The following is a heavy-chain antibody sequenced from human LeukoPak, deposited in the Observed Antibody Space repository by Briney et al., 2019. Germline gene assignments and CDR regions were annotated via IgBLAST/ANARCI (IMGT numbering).Heavy chain of an antibody. Sequence: SQTPSLTCTVSGGSISSGDYYWTWIRQPPGKGLEWIGYIYYSGSTYYNPSLKSRVTISVDTSKNQFSLNLSSVTAADTAVYYCARDDGTYYGGTLDYWGQGTLVTVSS. CDR3: ARDDGTYYGGTLDY. CDR2: IYYSGST. V-gene: IGHV4-30-4*01. J-gene: IGHJ4*02. D-gene: IGHD4-23*01. CDR1: GGSISSGDYY.